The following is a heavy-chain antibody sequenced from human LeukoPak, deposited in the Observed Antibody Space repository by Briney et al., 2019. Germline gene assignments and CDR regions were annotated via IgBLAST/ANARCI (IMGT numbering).Heavy chain of an antibody. J-gene: IGHJ4*02. V-gene: IGHV4-31*03. CDR2: IYYSGTT. CDR3: ARTWGSSPYYFDY. Sequence: PSQTLSLTCTVSGGSISSGGCYWSWIRQHPGKGLEWIGYIYYSGTTYYNPSLKSRVTISVDTSKNQFSLKLSSVTAADTAVYYCARTWGSSPYYFDYWGQGTLVTVSS. CDR1: GGSISSGGCY. D-gene: IGHD3-16*01.